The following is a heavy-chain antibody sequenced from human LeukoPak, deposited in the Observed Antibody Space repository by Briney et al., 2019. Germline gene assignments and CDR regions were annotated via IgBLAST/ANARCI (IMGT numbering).Heavy chain of an antibody. D-gene: IGHD3-3*01. Sequence: GGSLRLSCAASGFTFRNYAVCWVRQAPGKGLEWVSGISGSGDFTHYADSVKGRFTIFRDNSKNTLYLEMNSLRAEDTAVYCCAKDPYYDFWSGYYFFDYWGQGTLVTVSS. CDR3: AKDPYYDFWSGYYFFDY. CDR1: GFTFRNYA. J-gene: IGHJ4*02. CDR2: ISGSGDFT. V-gene: IGHV3-23*01.